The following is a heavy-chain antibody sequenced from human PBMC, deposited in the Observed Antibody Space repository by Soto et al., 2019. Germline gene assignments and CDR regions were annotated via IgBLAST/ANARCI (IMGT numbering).Heavy chain of an antibody. CDR2: IIPIFGTA. CDR3: ARGVVEQLVGDYYGIDV. V-gene: IGHV1-69*01. Sequence: QVQLVQSGAEVKKPGSSVKVSCKASGGTFSSYAISWVRQAPGQGLEWMGGIIPIFGTANYAQKFQGRVTIPADEATSTAYMELSSLRGEHLAVYDGARGVVEQLVGDYYGIDVWFHGTTVIVS. D-gene: IGHD6-6*01. J-gene: IGHJ6*02. CDR1: GGTFSSYA.